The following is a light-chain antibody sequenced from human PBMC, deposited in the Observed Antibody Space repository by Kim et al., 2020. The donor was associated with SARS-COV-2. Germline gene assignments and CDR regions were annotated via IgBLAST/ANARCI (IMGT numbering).Light chain of an antibody. V-gene: IGLV3-19*01. CDR1: SLRNYY. CDR2: GKD. J-gene: IGLJ2*01. CDR3: NSRDSSGDLVV. Sequence: SSELTQDPAVSVALGQTVRITCQGDSLRNYYASWYQQKPGQAPILVVSGKDYRPSGIPDRFSGSSSGNTVSLTITGAQAEDEADYYCNSRDSSGDLVVFGGGTQLTVL.